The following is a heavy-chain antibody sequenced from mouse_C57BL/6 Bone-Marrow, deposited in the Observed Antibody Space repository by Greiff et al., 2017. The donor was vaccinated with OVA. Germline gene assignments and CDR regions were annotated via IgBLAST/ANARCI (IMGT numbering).Heavy chain of an antibody. J-gene: IGHJ3*01. Sequence: VQLQQSGAELARPGASVKLSCKASGYTFTSYGISWVKQRTGQGLEWIGEIYPRSGNTYYNEKFKGKATLTADKSSSTAYMELRSLTSEDSAVYFCARSYGSSYRFAYWGQGTLVTVSA. V-gene: IGHV1-81*01. CDR3: ARSYGSSYRFAY. CDR2: IYPRSGNT. D-gene: IGHD1-1*01. CDR1: GYTFTSYG.